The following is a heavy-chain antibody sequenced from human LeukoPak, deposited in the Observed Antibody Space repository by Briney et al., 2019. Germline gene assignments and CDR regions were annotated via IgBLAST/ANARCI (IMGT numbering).Heavy chain of an antibody. J-gene: IGHJ4*02. CDR1: GYTFSSYS. V-gene: IGHV1-18*01. Sequence: GASVKVSCKASGYTFSSYSISWVRQAPGQGLEWMGWISAYNGNTNYAQKLQGRVTMTTDTSTSTAYMELRSLRSDDTAVYYCARGRKPYCGGDCSVFDYWGQGTLVTVSS. CDR2: ISAYNGNT. CDR3: ARGRKPYCGGDCSVFDY. D-gene: IGHD2-21*02.